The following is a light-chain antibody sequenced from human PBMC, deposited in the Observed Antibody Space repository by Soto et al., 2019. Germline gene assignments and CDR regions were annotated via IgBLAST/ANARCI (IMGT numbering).Light chain of an antibody. Sequence: DIVLTQSPASLSLYPGERATLSCRASQSVDSHLVWYQQKPGQAPRLLIFAASNRATGIPVRFSGSGSGTDFTLAINRLEPDEFAVYYCKQRSDWPITVGQGTRLEIK. CDR2: AAS. CDR3: KQRSDWPIT. V-gene: IGKV3-11*01. CDR1: QSVDSH. J-gene: IGKJ5*01.